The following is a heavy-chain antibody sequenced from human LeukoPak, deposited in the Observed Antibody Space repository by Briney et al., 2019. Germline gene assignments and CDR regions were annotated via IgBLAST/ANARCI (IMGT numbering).Heavy chain of an antibody. Sequence: ASVKVSCKASGYSFTNYGVHWVRQAPGQRLEWMGWIYIGNGNTKYSQNFQGRVTITRDTSASTAYMELSSLRSEDTAVYYCARDPRMRWEFGEIISPCFDPWGQETLVTVSS. CDR3: ARDPRMRWEFGEIISPCFDP. V-gene: IGHV1-3*04. CDR2: IYIGNGNT. CDR1: GYSFTNYG. J-gene: IGHJ5*02. D-gene: IGHD3-10*01.